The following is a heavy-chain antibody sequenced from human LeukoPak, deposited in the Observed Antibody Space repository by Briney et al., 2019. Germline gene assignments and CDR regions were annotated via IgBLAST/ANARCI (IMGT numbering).Heavy chain of an antibody. J-gene: IGHJ4*02. CDR2: IIPIFGTA. CDR3: ARDYYDSSGKDDY. CDR1: GGTFCSYA. V-gene: IGHV1-69*05. D-gene: IGHD3-22*01. Sequence: ASVKVSCKASGGTFCSYAISWVRQAPGQGLEWMGGIIPIFGTANYAQKFQGRVTITTDESTSTAYMELSSLRSEDTAVYYCARDYYDSSGKDDYWGQGTLVTVSS.